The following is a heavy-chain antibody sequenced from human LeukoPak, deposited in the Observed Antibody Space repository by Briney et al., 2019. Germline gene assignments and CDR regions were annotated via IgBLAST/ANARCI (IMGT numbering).Heavy chain of an antibody. V-gene: IGHV3-23*01. CDR1: GFTFSSSA. J-gene: IGHJ5*02. CDR3: AKLGGVRFDP. Sequence: PGGSLRLSCAASGFTFSSSAMSWVRQTPGKGLEWVSAISGRDGSTYYADSVKGRFGISRDNSKNTLYLQMNSLRAEDTAIYYCAKLGGVRFDPWGQGTLVTVSS. D-gene: IGHD3-16*01. CDR2: ISGRDGST.